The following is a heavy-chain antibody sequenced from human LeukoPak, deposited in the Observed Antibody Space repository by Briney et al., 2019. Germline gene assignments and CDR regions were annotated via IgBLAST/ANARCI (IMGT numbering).Heavy chain of an antibody. CDR3: ARHSGYYDSSGYYYPFDY. CDR2: IYTSGST. V-gene: IGHV4-61*02. Sequence: SETLSLTCTVSGGSISSGSYYWSWIRQPAGKGLEWIGRIYTSGSTNYNPSLKSRVTISVDTSKNQFSLKLSSVTAADTAVYYCARHSGYYDSSGYYYPFDYWGQGTLVTVSS. D-gene: IGHD3-22*01. J-gene: IGHJ4*02. CDR1: GGSISSGSYY.